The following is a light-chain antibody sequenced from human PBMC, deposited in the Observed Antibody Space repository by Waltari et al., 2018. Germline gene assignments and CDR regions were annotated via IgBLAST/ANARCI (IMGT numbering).Light chain of an antibody. Sequence: QSALTQPASVSGSPGQSITISCTATSSDVGSYNLVSWYQQHPGKAPKLVIYEVTKRPSVFSTRFSGSKSGNTASLTISGLQAEDEADYCCCSYAGSSTWVFGGGTKLTVL. CDR3: CSYAGSSTWV. CDR1: SSDVGSYNL. CDR2: EVT. V-gene: IGLV2-23*02. J-gene: IGLJ3*02.